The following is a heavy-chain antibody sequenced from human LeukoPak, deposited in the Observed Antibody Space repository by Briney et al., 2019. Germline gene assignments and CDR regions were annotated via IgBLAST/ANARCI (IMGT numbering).Heavy chain of an antibody. V-gene: IGHV4-34*01. D-gene: IGHD6-13*01. CDR1: GGSFSGYY. Sequence: SETLSLTCAVYGGSFSGYYWSWIRPPPRKGLEWIGEINHSGSTNYHPSLKSRVTISVDTSKNQFSLKLSSVTAADTAVYYCAREEKQQLAQGYYFDYWGQGTLVTVSS. CDR2: INHSGST. J-gene: IGHJ4*02. CDR3: AREEKQQLAQGYYFDY.